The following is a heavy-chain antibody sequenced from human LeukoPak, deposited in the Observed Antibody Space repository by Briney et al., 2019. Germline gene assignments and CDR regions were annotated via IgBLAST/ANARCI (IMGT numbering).Heavy chain of an antibody. D-gene: IGHD3-22*01. CDR1: GFTFSSYS. CDR3: AREERDSVDY. CDR2: ISNSSGTI. J-gene: IGHJ4*02. Sequence: PGGSLRLSCAASGFTFSSYSMNWVRQAPGRGLEWVSYISNSSGTIYYADSVKGRFTISRDNAKNSLYLQMNSLRAEDTAVYYCAREERDSVDYWGQGTLVTVSS. V-gene: IGHV3-48*04.